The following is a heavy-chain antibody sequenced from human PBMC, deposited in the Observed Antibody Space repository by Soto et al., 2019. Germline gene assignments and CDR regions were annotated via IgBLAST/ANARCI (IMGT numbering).Heavy chain of an antibody. Sequence: GASVKVSCKASGYTFTSYAMHWVRQAPGQRLEWMGWIRAYNGNTNYAQKLQGRVTMTTDTSTSTAYMELRSLRSDDTAVYYCARDLPKMDVWGQGTPVTGSS. CDR2: IRAYNGNT. V-gene: IGHV1-18*01. CDR1: GYTFTSYA. CDR3: ARDLPKMDV. J-gene: IGHJ6*02.